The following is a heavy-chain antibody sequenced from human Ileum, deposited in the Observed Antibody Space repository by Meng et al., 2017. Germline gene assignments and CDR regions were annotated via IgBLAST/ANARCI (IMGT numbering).Heavy chain of an antibody. CDR1: SAAIISGYG. CDR3: ARRVGATPYAYNWLDP. J-gene: IGHJ5*02. D-gene: IGHD1-26*01. Sequence: QRQQSVPGMAAPSGTLSLRCAVSSAAIISGYGWSWIPQPPGKGLEWIGEIHHGGGTNYNPSLKSRVTISVDTSNNRFSLKLSSVKAADTALYCCARRVGATPYAYNWLDPWGQGTLVTVSS. V-gene: IGHV4-4*01. CDR2: IHHGGGT.